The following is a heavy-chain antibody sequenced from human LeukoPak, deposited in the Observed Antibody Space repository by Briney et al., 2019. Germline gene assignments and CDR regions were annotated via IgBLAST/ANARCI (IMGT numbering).Heavy chain of an antibody. D-gene: IGHD3-9*01. CDR3: ATELPNYDILTGYYKVGSAFDY. CDR2: FDPEDGET. V-gene: IGHV1-24*01. J-gene: IGHJ4*02. CDR1: GYTLTELS. Sequence: ASVKVSCKVSGYTLTELSMHWVRQAPGKGPEWMGGFDPEDGETIYAQKFQGRVTMTEDTSTDTAYMELSSLRSEDTAVYYCATELPNYDILTGYYKVGSAFDYWGQGTLVTVSS.